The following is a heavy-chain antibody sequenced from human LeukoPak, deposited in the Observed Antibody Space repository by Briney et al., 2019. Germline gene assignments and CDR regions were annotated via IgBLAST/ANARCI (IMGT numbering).Heavy chain of an antibody. CDR3: ARSIGIAVAGAIDI. J-gene: IGHJ3*02. Sequence: PGGSLRLSCAASGFTFDDYGMSWVRQAPGKGLEWVSGINWNGGSTGYADSVKGRFTISRDNAKNSLYLQMNSLRAEDTALYYCARSIGIAVAGAIDIWGQGTMVTVSS. CDR1: GFTFDDYG. V-gene: IGHV3-20*04. D-gene: IGHD6-19*01. CDR2: INWNGGST.